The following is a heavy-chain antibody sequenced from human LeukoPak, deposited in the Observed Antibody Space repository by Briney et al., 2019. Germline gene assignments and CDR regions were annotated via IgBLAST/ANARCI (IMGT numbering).Heavy chain of an antibody. Sequence: GGSLRLSCAASGFSVSSYSMNWVRQAPGKGLEWVSYIRSSGSTIYYADSVKGRFTISRDNAKNSLYLQMNSLRAEDTAVYYCASTPLWFGELLSSFDYWGQGTLVTVSS. J-gene: IGHJ4*02. CDR3: ASTPLWFGELLSSFDY. CDR2: IRSSGSTI. CDR1: GFSVSSYS. D-gene: IGHD3-10*01. V-gene: IGHV3-48*04.